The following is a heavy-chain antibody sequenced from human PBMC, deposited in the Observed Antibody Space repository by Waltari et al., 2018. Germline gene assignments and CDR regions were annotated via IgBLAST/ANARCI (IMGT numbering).Heavy chain of an antibody. J-gene: IGHJ4*02. CDR2: INHSAST. CDR3: ARVKVGATIFSDY. V-gene: IGHV4-34*01. D-gene: IGHD5-12*01. Sequence: QVQLQQWGAGLLKPSETLSLTCAVYGGSFSGYYWRWIRQPPGKGLEWIGEINHSASTNYNPSLKSRVTIALDTSKNQFSLKLSSVTAADTAVYYCARVKVGATIFSDYWGQGTLVTVSS. CDR1: GGSFSGYY.